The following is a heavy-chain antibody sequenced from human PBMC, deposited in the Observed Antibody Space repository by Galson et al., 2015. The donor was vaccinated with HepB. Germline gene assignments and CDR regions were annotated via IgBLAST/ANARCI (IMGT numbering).Heavy chain of an antibody. J-gene: IGHJ4*02. Sequence: PALVKPTPPLTLTCTFSGFSLSTSGVGVGWIRQPPGKALEWLALIYWDDDKRYSPSLKSRLTITKDTSKNQVVLTMTNMDPVDTATYYCARSHSRYCSGGSCHDPHFDYWGQGTLVTVSS. CDR2: IYWDDDK. V-gene: IGHV2-5*02. CDR1: GFSLSTSGVG. CDR3: ARSHSRYCSGGSCHDPHFDY. D-gene: IGHD2-15*01.